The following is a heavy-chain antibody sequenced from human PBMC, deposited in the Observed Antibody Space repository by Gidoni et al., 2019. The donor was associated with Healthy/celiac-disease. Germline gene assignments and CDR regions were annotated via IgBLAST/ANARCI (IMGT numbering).Heavy chain of an antibody. CDR3: ATALALGYCSGGSCYPFDY. Sequence: VPLVESWGGLVQPGRSLRLSCAACVFTLDEYALHWFRQAPGKGLEWVSGIRWKSGSIGYEDSVKGRFTISRDNAKNSLYLQMNSLRAEDTALYYCATALALGYCSGGSCYPFDYWGQGTLVTVSS. CDR2: IRWKSGSI. D-gene: IGHD2-15*01. J-gene: IGHJ4*02. V-gene: IGHV3-9*01. CDR1: VFTLDEYA.